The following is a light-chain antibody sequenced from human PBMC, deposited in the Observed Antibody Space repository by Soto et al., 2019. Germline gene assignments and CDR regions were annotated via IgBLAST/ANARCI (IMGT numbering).Light chain of an antibody. V-gene: IGKV1D-16*01. CDR2: ATS. Sequence: DVQLTQSPSSLSASVGDRVIITCRASRGVGRWLAWYQQKPEKAPKSRIYATSTLQSSVPSRFNGRGSGNHFSLTISSLPPADVATYYCQQYASFPPTFGRGNKVEI. CDR3: QQYASFPPT. J-gene: IGKJ1*01. CDR1: RGVGRW.